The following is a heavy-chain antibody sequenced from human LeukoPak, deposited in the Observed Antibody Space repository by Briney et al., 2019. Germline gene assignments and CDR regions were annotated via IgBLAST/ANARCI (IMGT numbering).Heavy chain of an antibody. CDR2: ISYDGSNK. V-gene: IGHV3-30*18. J-gene: IGHJ6*04. D-gene: IGHD1-1*01. CDR1: GFTFSSYG. CDR3: AKDDNWNGPGDYYYGMDV. Sequence: PGRSLRLSCAASGFTFSSYGMHWVRQAPGKGLEWVAVISYDGSNKYYADSVKGRFTISRDNSKNTLYLQMNSLRAEDTAVYYCAKDDNWNGPGDYYYGMDVWGKGTTVTVSS.